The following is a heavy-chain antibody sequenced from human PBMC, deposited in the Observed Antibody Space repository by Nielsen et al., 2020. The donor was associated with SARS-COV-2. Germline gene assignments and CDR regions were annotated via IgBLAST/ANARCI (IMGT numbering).Heavy chain of an antibody. CDR1: GFTFSSYD. Sequence: GESLKISCEASGFTFSSYDMHWVRQAPGKGLEWVSSISAAGYSTTYSADSVKGRFTTSRDNSKNTLYLQMSSLRPEDTAVYYCARGRFGEAFPSFDYWGQGTLVTVSS. CDR2: ISAAGYSTT. J-gene: IGHJ4*02. V-gene: IGHV3-23*01. D-gene: IGHD3-10*01. CDR3: ARGRFGEAFPSFDY.